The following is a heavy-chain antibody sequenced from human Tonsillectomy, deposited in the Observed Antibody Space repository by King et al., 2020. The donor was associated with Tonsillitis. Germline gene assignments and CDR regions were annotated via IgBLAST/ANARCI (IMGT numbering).Heavy chain of an antibody. J-gene: IGHJ6*03. CDR2: ISYDGSNK. V-gene: IGHV3-30*03. CDR1: GFTFSSYG. Sequence: VQLVESGGGVVQPGRSLRLSCAASGFTFSSYGMHWVRQAPGKGLEWVAVISYDGSNKYYADSVKGRFTISRDNSKNTLYLQMNSLRAEDTAVYYFAYRAGRGRKLVKVSMDVWGKGTTVTVSS. D-gene: IGHD3-16*01. CDR3: AYRAGRGRKLVKVSMDV.